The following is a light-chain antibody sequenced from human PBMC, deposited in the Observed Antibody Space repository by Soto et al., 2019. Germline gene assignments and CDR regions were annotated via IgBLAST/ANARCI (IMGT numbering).Light chain of an antibody. CDR1: QSISSSY. CDR2: GVS. Sequence: EIVLTQSPGTLSLSSGERATLSCRASQSISSSYLAWYQQKPGQAPRLLIYGVSSRATGIPDRFSGSGSGTDFTLTISRLETEDFAVYYCQQYGSSPPYTFGQGTKLEIK. J-gene: IGKJ2*01. V-gene: IGKV3-20*01. CDR3: QQYGSSPPYT.